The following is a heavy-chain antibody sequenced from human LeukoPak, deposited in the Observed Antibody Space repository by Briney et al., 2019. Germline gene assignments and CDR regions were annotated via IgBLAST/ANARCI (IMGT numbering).Heavy chain of an antibody. Sequence: NPSETLSLTCTVSGGSITSSDYYWGWIRQSPGKGLEWIGSIYYSGSTYYNPSLKSRVTISVDTSKNQFSLRLSSVTAADTAVYYCAKAEGYDILTGLDYWGQGTLVTVSS. D-gene: IGHD3-9*01. CDR1: GGSITSSDYY. CDR2: IYYSGST. CDR3: AKAEGYDILTGLDY. J-gene: IGHJ4*02. V-gene: IGHV4-39*01.